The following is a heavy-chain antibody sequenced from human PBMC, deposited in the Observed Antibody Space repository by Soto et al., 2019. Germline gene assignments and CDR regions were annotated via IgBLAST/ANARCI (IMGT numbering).Heavy chain of an antibody. Sequence: GGSLRLSCAASGFTFSSYWMHWVRQAPGKGLVWVSRINSDGSSTSYADSVKGRFTISRDNAKNTLYLQMNSLRAEDTAVYYCARASEREYQLPAGYWGQGTLVTVSS. CDR2: INSDGSST. V-gene: IGHV3-74*01. D-gene: IGHD2-2*01. CDR3: ARASEREYQLPAGY. CDR1: GFTFSSYW. J-gene: IGHJ4*02.